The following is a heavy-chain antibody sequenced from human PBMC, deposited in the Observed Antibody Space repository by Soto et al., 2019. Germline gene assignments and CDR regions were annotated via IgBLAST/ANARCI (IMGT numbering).Heavy chain of an antibody. D-gene: IGHD6-19*01. J-gene: IGHJ4*02. V-gene: IGHV1-8*01. CDR2: INLNSGHT. Sequence: QAQLVQSGAELKKPGASVKVSCKASGYTFTSYDISWVRQAAGQGLEWMGWINLNSGHTDYAQKFQGRVTMTRNTAMSTAYMELGSLTSEDTAVYYCAGGRGWRDYWGQGTLVTVSS. CDR1: GYTFTSYD. CDR3: AGGRGWRDY.